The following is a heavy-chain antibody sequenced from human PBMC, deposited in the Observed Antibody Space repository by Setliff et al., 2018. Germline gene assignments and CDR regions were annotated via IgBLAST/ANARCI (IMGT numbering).Heavy chain of an antibody. CDR3: ARERLYYDDLTGFSPEAFDI. V-gene: IGHV4-4*07. D-gene: IGHD3-9*01. CDR2: LHTSGTT. J-gene: IGHJ3*02. CDR1: GGSISSYY. Sequence: SETLSLTCTVSGGSISSYYWSWIRQPAGEGLEWIGRLHTSGTTVYNPSLKGRVTISADTSTNHFSLKLTSVTAADTALYFCARERLYYDDLTGFSPEAFDIWGQGTMVTVSS.